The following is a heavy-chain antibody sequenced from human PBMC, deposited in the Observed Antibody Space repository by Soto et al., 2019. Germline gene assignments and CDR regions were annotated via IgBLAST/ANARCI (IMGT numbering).Heavy chain of an antibody. D-gene: IGHD2-15*01. V-gene: IGHV3-15*01. CDR3: TTDRVCSGTHLLCYFDY. J-gene: IGHJ4*02. Sequence: GGSLRLSCAASGITFNNAWMSWVRQAPGKGLEWVGRIKSKADGGATDYAAPVKGRFTISRDDSINTLYLQMNSLKTEDTAFYYCTTDRVCSGTHLLCYFDYWGQGTLVTVSS. CDR2: IKSKADGGAT. CDR1: GITFNNAW.